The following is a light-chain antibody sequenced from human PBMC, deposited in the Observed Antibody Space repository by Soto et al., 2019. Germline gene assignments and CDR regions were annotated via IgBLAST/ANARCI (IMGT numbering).Light chain of an antibody. J-gene: IGLJ1*01. CDR1: SSSIGTNY. Sequence: QSVLTQPPSASGTPGQRVTISCSGSSSSIGTNYVYWYQQLPGTAPKLLIYKSDRRPSGVPDRFSGSKSGTSASLAISGLRSEVEADYHCASWDDSLSGYVFGTGTKLTVL. CDR3: ASWDDSLSGYV. V-gene: IGLV1-47*01. CDR2: KSD.